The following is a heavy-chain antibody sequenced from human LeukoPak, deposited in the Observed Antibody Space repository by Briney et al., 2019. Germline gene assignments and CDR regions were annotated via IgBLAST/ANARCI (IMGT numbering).Heavy chain of an antibody. J-gene: IGHJ4*02. Sequence: SETLSLTCTVSGGSVSSGSYYWGWIRHPPGKGLEWIGNIYYSESTYYNPSLKSRVTISVDTSKNQFSLKLRSVTAADTAVYYCAKQRRDGYNYFDYWGQGTLVTVSS. V-gene: IGHV4-39*01. CDR1: GGSVSSGSYY. CDR2: IYYSEST. D-gene: IGHD5-24*01. CDR3: AKQRRDGYNYFDY.